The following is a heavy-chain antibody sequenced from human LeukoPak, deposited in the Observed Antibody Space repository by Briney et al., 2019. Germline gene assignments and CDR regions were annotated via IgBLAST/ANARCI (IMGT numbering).Heavy chain of an antibody. Sequence: SQTLSLTCAISGDSVSSNSAAWNWIRQSPSRGLEWLGRTYYRSKWYNDYAVSVKSRITINPDTSKNQCSLQLNSVTPEYKCVNYCTRAPPWTTVTSFQYGNFVLGGGATLVTVSS. J-gene: IGHJ2*01. V-gene: IGHV6-1*01. CDR2: TYYRSKWYN. CDR3: TRAPPWTTVTSFQYGNFVL. CDR1: GDSVSSNSAA. D-gene: IGHD4-17*01.